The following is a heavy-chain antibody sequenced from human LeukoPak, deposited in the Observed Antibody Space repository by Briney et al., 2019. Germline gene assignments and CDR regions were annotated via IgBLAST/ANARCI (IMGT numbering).Heavy chain of an antibody. CDR2: MNPNSGNT. D-gene: IGHD6-13*01. Sequence: PMASVKVSCKASGYTFTGYYMHWVRQAPGQGLEWMGWMNPNSGNTGYAQKFQGRVTMTRNTSISTAYMELSSLRSEDTAVYYCARVLGYWFDPWGQGTLVTVSS. V-gene: IGHV1-8*02. J-gene: IGHJ5*02. CDR3: ARVLGYWFDP. CDR1: GYTFTGYY.